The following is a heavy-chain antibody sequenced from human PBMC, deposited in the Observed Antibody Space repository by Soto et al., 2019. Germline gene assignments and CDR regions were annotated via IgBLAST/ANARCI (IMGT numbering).Heavy chain of an antibody. Sequence: EVQLVESGGGLVQPGGSLRLSCVASGFTFSSHEMNWVRQAPGKGLEWVSYISSSGSPIDYADSVRGRFTISRDNAKNSVILQMNSLRVEDTAVYYCVRSWGVYCSSTRCYSPWHDPWGQGTLVTVSS. V-gene: IGHV3-48*03. J-gene: IGHJ5*02. CDR2: ISSSGSPI. CDR3: VRSWGVYCSSTRCYSPWHDP. CDR1: GFTFSSHE. D-gene: IGHD2-2*02.